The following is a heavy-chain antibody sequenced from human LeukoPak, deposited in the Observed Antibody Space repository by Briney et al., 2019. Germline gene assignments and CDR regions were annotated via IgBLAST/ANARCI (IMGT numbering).Heavy chain of an antibody. D-gene: IGHD3-3*01. J-gene: IGHJ4*02. CDR3: ARGPGYHYDFWSGYSVRPVLGY. CDR2: ISAYNGNT. CDR1: GYTFTSYG. V-gene: IGHV1-18*01. Sequence: GASVKVPCKASGYTFTSYGISWVRQAPGQGLEWMGWISAYNGNTNYAQKLQGRVTMTTDTSTSTAYMELRSLRSDDTAVYYCARGPGYHYDFWSGYSVRPVLGYWGQGTLVTVSS.